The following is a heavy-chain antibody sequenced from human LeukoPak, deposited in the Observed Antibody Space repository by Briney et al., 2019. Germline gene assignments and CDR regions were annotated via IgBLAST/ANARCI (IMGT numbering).Heavy chain of an antibody. J-gene: IGHJ3*02. Sequence: SETLSLTCTVSGCSISRYYRSWIRQPPGKGLEWIGYIYTSGSTNYNPSLNSQITISVDTSKNQFSLKLRSVTAADTAVYYCARHLIRITGTSDAFDIWGQGTMVTVSS. D-gene: IGHD1/OR15-1a*01. CDR2: IYTSGST. CDR3: ARHLIRITGTSDAFDI. CDR1: GCSISRYY. V-gene: IGHV4-4*09.